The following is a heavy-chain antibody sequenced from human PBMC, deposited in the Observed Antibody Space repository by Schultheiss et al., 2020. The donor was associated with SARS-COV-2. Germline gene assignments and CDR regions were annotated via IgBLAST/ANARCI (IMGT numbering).Heavy chain of an antibody. J-gene: IGHJ5*02. CDR2: IWYDGSNK. Sequence: WVLRLSCAASGFTFSSYGMHWVRQAPGKGLEWVAVIWYDGSNKYYADSVKGRFTISRENAKNSLYLQMNSLRAEDTAVYYCARVGNYYDSQANWFDPWGQGTLVTVSS. CDR1: GFTFSSYG. CDR3: ARVGNYYDSQANWFDP. V-gene: IGHV3-33*01. D-gene: IGHD3-22*01.